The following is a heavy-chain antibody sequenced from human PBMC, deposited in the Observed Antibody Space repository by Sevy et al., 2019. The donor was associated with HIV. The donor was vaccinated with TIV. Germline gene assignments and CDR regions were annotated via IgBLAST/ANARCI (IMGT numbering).Heavy chain of an antibody. D-gene: IGHD3-22*01. J-gene: IGHJ4*02. CDR2: ISYDGSNK. V-gene: IGHV3-30*18. CDR1: GFTFSSYG. CDR3: AKDMDYRDSRGFPMTFDY. Sequence: GGSLRLSCAASGFTFSSYGMHWVRQAPGKGLEWVTFISYDGSNKYYADSVKGRFTISRDSSKNTVHLQINSLRTEDTAVYYCAKDMDYRDSRGFPMTFDYWGQGTLVTVSS.